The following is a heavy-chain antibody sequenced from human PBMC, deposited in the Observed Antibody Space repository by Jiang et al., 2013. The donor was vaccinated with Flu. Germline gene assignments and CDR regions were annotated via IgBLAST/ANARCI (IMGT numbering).Heavy chain of an antibody. CDR1: GDSVSSNSAA. V-gene: IGHV6-1*01. CDR2: TYYRSKWYN. CDR3: ARVSGDNYTPNDAFDI. J-gene: IGHJ3*02. Sequence: SLTCAISGDSVSSNSAAWNWIRQSPSRGLEWLGRTYYRSKWYNDYAVSVKSRITINPDTSKNQFSLQLNSVTPEDTAVYYCARVSGDNYTPNDAFDIWGQGTMVTVSS. D-gene: IGHD7-27*01.